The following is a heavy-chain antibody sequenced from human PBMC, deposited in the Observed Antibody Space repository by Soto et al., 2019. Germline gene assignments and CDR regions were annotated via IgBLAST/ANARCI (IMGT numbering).Heavy chain of an antibody. J-gene: IGHJ6*01. CDR3: SAELYLFHSGILGMDG. D-gene: IGHD3-10*01. V-gene: IGHV3-33*03. CDR2: IWHDGSKI. Sequence: QAQLVESGGGVVQPGRSLRLSCVTSGFNFRSYGMHWVRQAPGKGLEWVAVIWHDGSKIYYADSVKGRFTISRDNLKETMFLENDRGRSEETGVIFLSAELYLFHSGILGMDGWGQGTTVTVSS. CDR1: GFNFRSYG.